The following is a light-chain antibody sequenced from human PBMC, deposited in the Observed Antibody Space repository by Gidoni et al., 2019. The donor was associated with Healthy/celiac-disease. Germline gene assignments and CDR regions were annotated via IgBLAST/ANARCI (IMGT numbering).Light chain of an antibody. CDR1: QGISCY. Sequence: VIWMTQSPSLLSASTGDRVTISRRMSQGISCYLARYQQKPGKAPELLIYAASTLQSGVPARFSGSGSGTDFTLTISCLQSEDFATYYCQQYGSFPLTFGQGTKVEIK. V-gene: IGKV1D-8*01. J-gene: IGKJ1*01. CDR2: AAS. CDR3: QQYGSFPLT.